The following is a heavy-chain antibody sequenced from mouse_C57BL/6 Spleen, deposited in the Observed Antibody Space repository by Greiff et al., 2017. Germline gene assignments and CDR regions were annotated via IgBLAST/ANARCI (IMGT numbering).Heavy chain of an antibody. J-gene: IGHJ3*01. Sequence: EVQLQQSGAELVKPGASVKLSCTASGFNIKDYYMHWVKQRTEQGLEWIGRIDPADGETKYAPKFPGKATITADTSSNTAYLQLSSLTSEDTAVYYGASGDYYGSSYPFAYWGQGTLVTVSA. V-gene: IGHV14-2*01. CDR3: ASGDYYGSSYPFAY. CDR2: IDPADGET. CDR1: GFNIKDYY. D-gene: IGHD1-1*01.